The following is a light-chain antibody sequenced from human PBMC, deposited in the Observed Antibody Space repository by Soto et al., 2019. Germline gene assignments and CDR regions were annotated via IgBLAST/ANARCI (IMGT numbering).Light chain of an antibody. CDR2: DTT. J-gene: IGLJ2*01. V-gene: IGLV7-46*01. CDR3: FLFFGADGV. CDR1: TGAVTSCHF. Sequence: QAVVTQEPSLTVSPGGTVTLTSGSSTGAVTSCHFPYRFQQKPGQAPRTLIYDTTNKHPWTPARFSGSLLGGKAALALSGGEADDEAGFYFFLFFGADGVFGRGTKLTVL.